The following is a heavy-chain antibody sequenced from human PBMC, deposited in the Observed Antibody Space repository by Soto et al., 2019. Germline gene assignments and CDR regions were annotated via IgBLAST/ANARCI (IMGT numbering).Heavy chain of an antibody. D-gene: IGHD2-8*01. J-gene: IGHJ4*02. V-gene: IGHV3-23*01. CDR2: ISGSGGST. CDR1: GFTFSSNA. CDR3: AKEVSVANSGIGLGVLDY. Sequence: VQLLGSGGALVQPGGSLRLSCAASGFTFSSNAMSWVRQAPGKGLEWVSAISGSGGSTYYADSVKGRFTISRDNSKNTLYLQMNSLRAEDTATYFCAKEVSVANSGIGLGVLDYWGQGALVTVSS.